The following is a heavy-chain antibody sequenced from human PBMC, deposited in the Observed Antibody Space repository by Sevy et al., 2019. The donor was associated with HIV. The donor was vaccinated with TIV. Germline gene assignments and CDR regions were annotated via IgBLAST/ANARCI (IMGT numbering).Heavy chain of an antibody. CDR2: INSDGSST. J-gene: IGHJ4*02. CDR3: ARLYGTSQGY. V-gene: IGHV3-74*01. CDR1: GFTFSSYW. D-gene: IGHD3-10*01. Sequence: GGSLRLSCAASGFTFSSYWMHWVRQVPGKGLVWVSRINSDGSSTSYGDSVKGRFTISRDNAKNTLYLQMNSLRAEDTAVYCCARLYGTSQGYWGQGTLVTVSS.